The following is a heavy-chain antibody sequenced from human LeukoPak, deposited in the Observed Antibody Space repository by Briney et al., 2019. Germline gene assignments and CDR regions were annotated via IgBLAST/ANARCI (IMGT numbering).Heavy chain of an antibody. D-gene: IGHD3-3*01. Sequence: GGSLRLSCAASGFTFSSYGMHWVRQAPGKGREWVPFLRYDGSNKYYADSVKGRFTISRDNSKNTLYLQMNSLRAEDTAVYYCAKDLFRYYDFWSGYYIDYWGQGTLVTVSS. CDR3: AKDLFRYYDFWSGYYIDY. V-gene: IGHV3-30*02. J-gene: IGHJ4*02. CDR1: GFTFSSYG. CDR2: LRYDGSNK.